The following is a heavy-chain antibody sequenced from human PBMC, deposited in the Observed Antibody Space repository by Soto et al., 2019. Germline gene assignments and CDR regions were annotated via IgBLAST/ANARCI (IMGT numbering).Heavy chain of an antibody. CDR2: IHSDGTTT. D-gene: IGHD2-15*01. V-gene: IGHV3-74*01. Sequence: ELKLVESGGGLVQPGGSLRLSCAASGFTFSYYWMHWVRQAPGTGLVWVSHIHSDGTTTTYADSVKGRFTVSRDNSKNTLYLQMNSLRAEDTAVYYCARGDRGGIDIWGQGTVAIVSS. CDR1: GFTFSYYW. J-gene: IGHJ3*02. CDR3: ARGDRGGIDI.